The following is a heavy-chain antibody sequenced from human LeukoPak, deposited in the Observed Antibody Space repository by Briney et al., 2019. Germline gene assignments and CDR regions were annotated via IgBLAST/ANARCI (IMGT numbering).Heavy chain of an antibody. J-gene: IGHJ6*02. Sequence: ASVKVSCKASGYTFTGYYMHWVRQAPGQGLEWMGRINPNSGGTNYAQKFQGRVTMTRDTSISTAYMELSRLRSDDTAVYYCARDPLGCSSTSCYGDDYYYGMDVWGQGTTVTVSS. CDR2: INPNSGGT. CDR3: ARDPLGCSSTSCYGDDYYYGMDV. D-gene: IGHD2-2*01. CDR1: GYTFTGYY. V-gene: IGHV1-2*06.